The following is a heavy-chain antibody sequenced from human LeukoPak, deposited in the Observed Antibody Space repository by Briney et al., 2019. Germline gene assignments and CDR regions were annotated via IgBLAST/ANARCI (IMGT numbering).Heavy chain of an antibody. V-gene: IGHV3-23*01. CDR2: ISGSGDNT. Sequence: GGSLRLSCAASRFTFSSYAMSWVRQAPGKGLEWVSAISGSGDNTYYADSVKGRFTISRDNSKNTLYLQMNSLRAEDTAVYYCARGWFGQSPSYGMDVWGQGTTVTVSS. D-gene: IGHD3-10*01. CDR1: RFTFSSYA. J-gene: IGHJ6*02. CDR3: ARGWFGQSPSYGMDV.